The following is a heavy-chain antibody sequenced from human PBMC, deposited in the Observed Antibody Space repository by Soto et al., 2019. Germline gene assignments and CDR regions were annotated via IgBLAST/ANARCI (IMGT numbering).Heavy chain of an antibody. D-gene: IGHD5-18*01. CDR2: IYYSGST. CDR1: GGSISSGDYC. J-gene: IGHJ4*02. V-gene: IGHV4-30-4*01. Sequence: PSETLSLTCTVSGGSISSGDYCWSWIRQPPGKGLEWIGYIYYSGSTYYNPSLKSRVTISVDTSKNQFSLKLSSVTAADTAVYYCARAGAMVTSEYFDYWGQGTLVTVSS. CDR3: ARAGAMVTSEYFDY.